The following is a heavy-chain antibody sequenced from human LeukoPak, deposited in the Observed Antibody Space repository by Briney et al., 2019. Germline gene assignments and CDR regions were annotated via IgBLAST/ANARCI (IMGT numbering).Heavy chain of an antibody. J-gene: IGHJ4*02. CDR3: AKVPNSGSYYAPFDY. CDR2: ISGSGGST. CDR1: GFTFSSYG. D-gene: IGHD1-26*01. V-gene: IGHV3-23*01. Sequence: QPGGTLRLSCAASGFTFSSYGMSWVRQAPGKGLEWVSAISGSGGSTYYADSVKGRFTISRDNSKNTLYLQMNSLRAEDTAVYYCAKVPNSGSYYAPFDYWGQGTLVTVSS.